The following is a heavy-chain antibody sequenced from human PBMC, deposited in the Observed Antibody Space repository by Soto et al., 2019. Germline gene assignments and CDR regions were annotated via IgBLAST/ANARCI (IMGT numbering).Heavy chain of an antibody. CDR3: ARGDFWSGYYKGRWDYYYYGMDV. CDR2: IWYDGSNK. V-gene: IGHV3-33*01. CDR1: GFTFSSYG. J-gene: IGHJ6*02. Sequence: SLRLSCAASGFTFSSYGMHWVRQAPGKGLEWVAVIWYDGSNKYYADSVKGRFTISRDNSKNTLYLQMNSLRAEDTAVYYCARGDFWSGYYKGRWDYYYYGMDVWGQGTTVTVSS. D-gene: IGHD3-3*01.